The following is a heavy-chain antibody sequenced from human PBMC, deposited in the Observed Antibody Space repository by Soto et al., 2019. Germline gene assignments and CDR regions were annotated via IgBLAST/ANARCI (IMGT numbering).Heavy chain of an antibody. J-gene: IGHJ6*02. CDR2: INPNSGGT. Sequence: ASVKVSCKASGYTFTGYCMHWVRQAPGQGLEWMGWINPNSGGTNYAQKFQGWVTMTRDTSISTAYMELSRLRSGDTAVYYCAREYCTNGVCLNYSMDVWGQGTTVTVSS. V-gene: IGHV1-2*04. CDR1: GYTFTGYC. CDR3: AREYCTNGVCLNYSMDV. D-gene: IGHD2-8*01.